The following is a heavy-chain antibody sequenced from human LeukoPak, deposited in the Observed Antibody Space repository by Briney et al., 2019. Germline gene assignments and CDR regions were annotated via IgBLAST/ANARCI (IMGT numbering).Heavy chain of an antibody. V-gene: IGHV1-2*02. CDR1: GYTFTGYY. CDR2: INPNSGGT. CDR3: ARGGKQWRGGNYFDS. Sequence: ASVKVSCKASGYTFTGYYMHWVRQAPGQGLEWMGWINPNSGGTNYAQKFQGRVTMTRDTSASTVYMDLSDLRSEDTAVYYCARGGKQWRGGNYFDSWGQGTLVTVSS. D-gene: IGHD6-19*01. J-gene: IGHJ4*02.